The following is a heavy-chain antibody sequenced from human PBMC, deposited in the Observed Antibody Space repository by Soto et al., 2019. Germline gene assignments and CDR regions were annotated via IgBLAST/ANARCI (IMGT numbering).Heavy chain of an antibody. CDR2: IIDNGGST. Sequence: GSLRRSGTASGFSFSDYAMTGVRQAPGKGLEWVSTIIDNGGSTYYADSVKGRFTISRDNSKKTLYLQMNSLRAEDTAVYHCEKGIVPAAKTSLNDYWGQGTLVTVYS. CDR1: GFSFSDYA. J-gene: IGHJ4*02. D-gene: IGHD2-2*01. CDR3: EKGIVPAAKTSLNDY. V-gene: IGHV3-23*01.